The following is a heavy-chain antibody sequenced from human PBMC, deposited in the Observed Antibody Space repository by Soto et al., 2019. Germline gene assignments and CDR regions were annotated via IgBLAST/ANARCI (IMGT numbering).Heavy chain of an antibody. J-gene: IGHJ3*01. V-gene: IGHV1-69*13. CDR3: ARGHEYGGNSDDFDV. CDR2: ILPFFGTA. CDR1: GGTFRTES. D-gene: IGHD4-17*01. Sequence: QVHLVQSGAEVKKPGSSVKVSCKYSGGTFRTESINWVRQAPGQGLEWMGGILPFFGTADYAPRFQGRVTITADGDTRAAYMELSSLTSQDTAVYFCARGHEYGGNSDDFDVSGQGTMVTVSS.